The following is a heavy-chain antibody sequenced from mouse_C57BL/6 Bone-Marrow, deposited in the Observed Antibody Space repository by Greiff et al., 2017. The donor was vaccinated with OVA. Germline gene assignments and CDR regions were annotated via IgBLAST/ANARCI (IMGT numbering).Heavy chain of an antibody. CDR2: IDPSDSYT. Sequence: QVQLQQPGAELVKPGASVKLSCKASGYTFTSYWMQWVKQRPGQGLEWIGEIDPSDSYTNHNQKFKGKATLTVDTSSSTAYMQLSSLTSEDSAVYYCARDDYDRIPLCYYAMDYWGQGTSVTVSS. V-gene: IGHV1-50*01. J-gene: IGHJ4*01. CDR1: GYTFTSYW. D-gene: IGHD2-4*01. CDR3: ARDDYDRIPLCYYAMDY.